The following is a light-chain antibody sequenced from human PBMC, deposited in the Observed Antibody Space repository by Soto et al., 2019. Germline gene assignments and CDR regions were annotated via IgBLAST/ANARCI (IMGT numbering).Light chain of an antibody. V-gene: IGLV1-47*01. J-gene: IGLJ7*01. CDR2: RNN. CDR1: SSNIGSNY. CDR3: AAWDDSLWV. Sequence: QPVLTQPPSASGTPGQRVTISCSGSSSNIGSNYVYWYQQLPGTAPKLLIYRNNQRPSGVPDRFSGSKSGTSASLAISRLRSEDEADYYCAAWDDSLWVFGGGTQLTVL.